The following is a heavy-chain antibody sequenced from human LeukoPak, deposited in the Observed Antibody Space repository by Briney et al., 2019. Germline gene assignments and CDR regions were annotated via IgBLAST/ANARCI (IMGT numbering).Heavy chain of an antibody. CDR1: GYTFTSYG. Sequence: ASVKVSCKASGYTFTSYGISWVRQAPGQGLEWMGWISAYNGNTNYAQKLQGRVTMTTDTSTSTAYMELRSLRSDDTAVYYCARDFPHYDYVWGSYRPLMNDAFDIWGQRTMVTVSS. V-gene: IGHV1-18*01. CDR3: ARDFPHYDYVWGSYRPLMNDAFDI. CDR2: ISAYNGNT. J-gene: IGHJ3*02. D-gene: IGHD3-16*02.